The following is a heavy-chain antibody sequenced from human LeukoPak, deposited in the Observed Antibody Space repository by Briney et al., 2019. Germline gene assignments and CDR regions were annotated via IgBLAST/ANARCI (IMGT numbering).Heavy chain of an antibody. CDR3: VKRSDYGGDWNYLDY. D-gene: IGHD4-23*01. V-gene: IGHV3-23*01. Sequence: GGSLRLSCAASGFTFSSYCMSWVRQAPGKGLEWVSATSTSGGSTYYADSVKGRFTISRDNSKNTLYLQMNSLRAEDTAVYYCVKRSDYGGDWNYLDYWGQGTLVTVSS. CDR1: GFTFSSYC. CDR2: TSTSGGST. J-gene: IGHJ4*02.